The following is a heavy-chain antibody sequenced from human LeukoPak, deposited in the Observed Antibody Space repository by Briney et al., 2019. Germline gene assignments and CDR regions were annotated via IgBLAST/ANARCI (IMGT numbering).Heavy chain of an antibody. CDR3: ATSGYSSSWYFG. CDR1: GFTFSSYE. J-gene: IGHJ4*02. Sequence: PGGSLRLSCVASGFTFSSYEMNWVRQAPGKGLEWVSYISSSGSFIYYADSVKGRFTISRDNAKNSLYLQMNSLRAEDTAVYYCATSGYSSSWYFGWGQGTLVTVSS. D-gene: IGHD6-13*01. CDR2: ISSSGSFI. V-gene: IGHV3-48*03.